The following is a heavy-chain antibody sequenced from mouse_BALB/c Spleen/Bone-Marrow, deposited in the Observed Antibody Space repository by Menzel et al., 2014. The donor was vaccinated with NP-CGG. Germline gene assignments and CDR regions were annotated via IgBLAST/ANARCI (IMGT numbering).Heavy chain of an antibody. D-gene: IGHD2-3*01. J-gene: IGHJ3*01. V-gene: IGHV4-1*02. CDR2: INPDSNTI. CDR3: SRLGYYGGFAY. Sequence: VQLQQSGGGLVQPGGSLKLSCAASGFDFXRYWMSWVRQAPGKGLEWIGEINPDSNTINYTPSLKDKFIISRDNAKNTLYLQMSKVRSEDTALYYCSRLGYYGGFAYWGQGTLVTVSA. CDR1: GFDFXRYW.